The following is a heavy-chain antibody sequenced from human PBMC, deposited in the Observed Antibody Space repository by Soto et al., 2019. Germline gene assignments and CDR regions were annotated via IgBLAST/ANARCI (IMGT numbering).Heavy chain of an antibody. V-gene: IGHV3-7*01. CDR3: ARDETWGSGGYKYMDV. CDR1: GFTFSSYW. J-gene: IGHJ6*03. CDR2: IKQDGSEK. Sequence: VGSLRLSCAASGFTFSSYWMSLVRQAPGKGLEWVANIKQDGSEKYYVDSVKGRFTISRDNAKNSLYLQMNSLRAEDTAVYYCARDETWGSGGYKYMDVWGKETTVTVSS. D-gene: IGHD3-16*01.